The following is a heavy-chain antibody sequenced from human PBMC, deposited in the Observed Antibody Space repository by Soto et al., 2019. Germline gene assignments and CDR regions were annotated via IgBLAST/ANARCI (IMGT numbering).Heavy chain of an antibody. Sequence: SETLSLTCAVSGGSFRGFYWTWIRQSPGKGLEWLGDINHVGITNYNPSLQSRVSIPVDTSKSQFSLKLSSVTAADTAVYYCARAHDCLGGRQQPIDSWGQGTMVTVSS. CDR3: ARAHDCLGGRQQPIDS. D-gene: IGHD2-15*01. CDR2: INHVGIT. J-gene: IGHJ4*02. V-gene: IGHV4-34*01. CDR1: GGSFRGFY.